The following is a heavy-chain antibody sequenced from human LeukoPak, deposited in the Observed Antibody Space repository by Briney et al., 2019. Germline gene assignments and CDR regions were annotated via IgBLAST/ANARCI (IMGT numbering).Heavy chain of an antibody. Sequence: SETLSLTCTVSGGSISSSSYYWGWIRQPPGKGLEWIGRIYSSGRTNFNPSLKSRVTISVDTSKNQFSMKLSSVTAADTAVYYCASRVLSKGAFDIWGQGIMVTVSS. V-gene: IGHV4-39*07. D-gene: IGHD2-8*01. J-gene: IGHJ3*02. CDR3: ASRVLSKGAFDI. CDR2: IYSSGRT. CDR1: GGSISSSSYY.